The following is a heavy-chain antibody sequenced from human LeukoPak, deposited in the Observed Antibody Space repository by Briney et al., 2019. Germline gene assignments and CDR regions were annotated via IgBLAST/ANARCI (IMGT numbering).Heavy chain of an antibody. CDR2: ISSSSSYI. V-gene: IGHV3-21*01. Sequence: PGGSLRLSCAASGFTFSSYSMNWVRQAPGKGLEWVSFISSSSSYIYYADSVKGRFTISRDNAKNSLYLQMNSLRAEDTAVYYCARERYSEKNYYYYGMGVWGQGTTVTVSS. J-gene: IGHJ6*02. D-gene: IGHD2-15*01. CDR3: ARERYSEKNYYYYGMGV. CDR1: GFTFSSYS.